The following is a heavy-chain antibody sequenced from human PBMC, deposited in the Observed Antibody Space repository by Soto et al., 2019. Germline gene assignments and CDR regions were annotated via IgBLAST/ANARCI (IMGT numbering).Heavy chain of an antibody. CDR2: INAGNGNT. V-gene: IGHV1-3*01. CDR3: ARAKYSSSSRAFDY. D-gene: IGHD6-6*01. Sequence: GXSVKVSCKASVYTFTSYAMHWVRQAPGQRLEWMGWINAGNGNTKYSQKFQGRVTITRDTSASTAYMELSSLRSEDTAVYYCARAKYSSSSRAFDYWGQGPLVTVSS. CDR1: VYTFTSYA. J-gene: IGHJ4*02.